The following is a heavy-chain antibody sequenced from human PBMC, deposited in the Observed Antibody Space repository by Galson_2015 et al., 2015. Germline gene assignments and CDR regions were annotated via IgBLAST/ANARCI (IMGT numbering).Heavy chain of an antibody. V-gene: IGHV4-39*01. CDR3: ARQSDYDSWFDP. Sequence: ETLSLTCTVSSGSISSRSYYWGWIRQPPGKGLEWVGSIYYSGSTYYNPSLKSRVSISVDTSKNQFSLKLSSVTAADTAVYFCARQSDYDSWFDPWGQGTLVTVSS. D-gene: IGHD5-12*01. J-gene: IGHJ5*02. CDR1: SGSISSRSYY. CDR2: IYYSGST.